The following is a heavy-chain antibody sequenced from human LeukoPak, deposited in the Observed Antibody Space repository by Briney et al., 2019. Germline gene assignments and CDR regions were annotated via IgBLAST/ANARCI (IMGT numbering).Heavy chain of an antibody. CDR1: GYTFTNYG. V-gene: IGHV1-18*01. CDR3: ARDLRQMVRGVIIGIGWFDP. Sequence: GASVKVSCKASGYTFTNYGVTWVRQAPGQGLEWMGWISAYNGNTKHAQKVQGRVTMTTDTSTSTVYMELRSLRSEDTAVYYCARDLRQMVRGVIIGIGWFDPWGQGTLVTVSS. CDR2: ISAYNGNT. D-gene: IGHD3-10*01. J-gene: IGHJ5*02.